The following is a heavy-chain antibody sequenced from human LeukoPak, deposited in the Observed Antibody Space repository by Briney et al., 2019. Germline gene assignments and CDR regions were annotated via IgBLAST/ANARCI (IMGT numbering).Heavy chain of an antibody. V-gene: IGHV4-59*01. CDR3: ARGLGYCSSTSCNQAFDI. D-gene: IGHD2-2*01. Sequence: SETLSLTCTVSGGSISTYYWSWIRQPPGKGLEWIGYIYYTGSTNYNPSLKSRVTISVDTSKNQFSLKLSSVTAADTALYYCARGLGYCSSTSCNQAFDIWGQGTMVTVSS. CDR1: GGSISTYY. J-gene: IGHJ3*02. CDR2: IYYTGST.